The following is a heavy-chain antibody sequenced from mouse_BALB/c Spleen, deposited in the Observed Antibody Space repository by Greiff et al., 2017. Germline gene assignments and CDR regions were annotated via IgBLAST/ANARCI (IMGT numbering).Heavy chain of an antibody. CDR2: ISSGSSTI. CDR1: GFTFSSFG. J-gene: IGHJ2*01. Sequence: EVQLVESGGGLVQPGGSRKLSCAASGFTFSSFGMHWVRQAPEKGLEWVAYISSGSSTIYYADTVKGRFTISRDNPKNTLFLQMTSLRSEDTAMYYCAREYGSSIFDYWGQGTTLTVSS. D-gene: IGHD1-1*01. V-gene: IGHV5-17*02. CDR3: AREYGSSIFDY.